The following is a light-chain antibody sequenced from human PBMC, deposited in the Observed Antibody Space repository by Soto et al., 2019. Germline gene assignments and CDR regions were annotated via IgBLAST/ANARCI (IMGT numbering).Light chain of an antibody. J-gene: IGKJ4*01. CDR2: AAS. V-gene: IGKV1-17*03. CDR3: LQYSGYVPA. CDR1: QGINSY. Sequence: DIQMTQSPSVMSVSVGDRVTITRRAGQGINSYLAWFQQKPGKLPRRLMYAASDLESGFPSRFSGSGFGTEFTLTISSLQSEDVATYYCLQYSGYVPALGGGAKVDIK.